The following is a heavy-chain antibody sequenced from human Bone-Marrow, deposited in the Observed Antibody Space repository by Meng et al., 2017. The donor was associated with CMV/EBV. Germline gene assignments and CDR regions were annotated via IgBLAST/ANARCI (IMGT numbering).Heavy chain of an antibody. CDR3: ARRSGTTLKNWFDP. Sequence: ASGFTFSSYSMNWVRQAPGKGLEWVSSISSSSYIYYADSVKGRFTISRDNAKNSLYLQMNSLRAEDTAVYYCARRSGTTLKNWFDPWGQGTLVTVSS. V-gene: IGHV3-21*01. D-gene: IGHD1-7*01. CDR2: ISSSSYI. J-gene: IGHJ5*02. CDR1: GFTFSSYS.